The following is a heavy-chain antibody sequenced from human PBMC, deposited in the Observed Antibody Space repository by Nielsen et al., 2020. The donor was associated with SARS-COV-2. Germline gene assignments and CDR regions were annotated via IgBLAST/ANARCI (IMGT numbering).Heavy chain of an antibody. Sequence: SETLSLTCTVSGGSISSYYWSWIRQPPGKGLEWIGYIYYSGSTNYNPSLKSRVTISVDTSKNQFSLKLSSVTAADTAVYYCARGLRAFYYMDVWGKGTTVTVSS. V-gene: IGHV4-59*01. J-gene: IGHJ6*03. D-gene: IGHD3-10*01. CDR1: GGSISSYY. CDR2: IYYSGST. CDR3: ARGLRAFYYMDV.